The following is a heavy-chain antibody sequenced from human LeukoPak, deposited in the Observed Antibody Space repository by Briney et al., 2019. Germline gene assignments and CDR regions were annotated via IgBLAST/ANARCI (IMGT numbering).Heavy chain of an antibody. CDR2: IYYSGST. CDR3: ARLRTGGQVAGVYFDS. D-gene: IGHD6-19*01. J-gene: IGHJ4*02. Sequence: SETLSLTCTVSGGSISSSSYYWGWIRQPPGKGLEWIGSIYYSGSTYYNPSLKSRVTISVDTSKNQFSLKLSSVTAADTAVYYWARLRTGGQVAGVYFDSWGQGTLVTVSS. V-gene: IGHV4-39*07. CDR1: GGSISSSSYY.